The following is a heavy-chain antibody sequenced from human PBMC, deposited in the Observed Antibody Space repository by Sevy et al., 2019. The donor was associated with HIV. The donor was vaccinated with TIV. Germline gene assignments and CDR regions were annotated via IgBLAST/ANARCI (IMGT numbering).Heavy chain of an antibody. D-gene: IGHD1-26*01. CDR1: GGSISSFY. J-gene: IGHJ4*02. Sequence: SETLSLTCTVSGGSISSFYWSWIRQPPGKGLEWIGHIYYSGSTNYNPSLKSRVTISVDTSKNQYFLTLSSVTAADTAVYYCAMVVSGSYSHFDYWGQGTLVTVSS. V-gene: IGHV4-59*01. CDR3: AMVVSGSYSHFDY. CDR2: IYYSGST.